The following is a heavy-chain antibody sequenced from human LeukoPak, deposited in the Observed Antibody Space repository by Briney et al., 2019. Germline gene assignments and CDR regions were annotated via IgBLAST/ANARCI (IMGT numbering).Heavy chain of an antibody. D-gene: IGHD3-22*01. V-gene: IGHV1-46*01. CDR2: INPSGGST. J-gene: IGHJ3*02. CDR3: ARIPYYYDSSGNDAFDI. CDR1: GYTFTSYY. Sequence: ASVNVSCKASGYTFTSYYMHWVRQAPGQGLEWMGIINPSGGSTSYAQKFQGRVTMTRDTSTSTVYMELSSLRSEDTAVYYCARIPYYYDSSGNDAFDIWGQGTMVTASS.